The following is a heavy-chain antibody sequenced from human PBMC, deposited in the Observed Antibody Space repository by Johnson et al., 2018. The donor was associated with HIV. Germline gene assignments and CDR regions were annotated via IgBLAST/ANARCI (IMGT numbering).Heavy chain of an antibody. J-gene: IGHJ3*01. V-gene: IGHV3-13*01. Sequence: VQLVESGGGVVQPGRSVRLSCAASGFTFSSYDMHWVRQATGKGLEWVSAIGTAGDTYYPGSVKGRFTISRENAKNSLYLQMNSLRAGDTAVYYCAREPELELQFSHAFDFWGQGTMVSVSS. CDR1: GFTFSSYD. CDR2: IGTAGDT. CDR3: AREPELELQFSHAFDF. D-gene: IGHD1-7*01.